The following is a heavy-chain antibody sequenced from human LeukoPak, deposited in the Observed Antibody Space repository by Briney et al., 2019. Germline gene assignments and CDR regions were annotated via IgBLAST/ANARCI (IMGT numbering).Heavy chain of an antibody. J-gene: IGHJ6*02. CDR2: IITIIGIA. CDR3: ARRYYDILTGSPPSGYYGNDG. Sequence: SVKVSCKASGGTFSSYAISWVRQAPGQGLEWVGRIITIIGIAKDAQKFQGKVTITAYKATSTAYMELNSLRSEDTAVYYRARRYYDILTGSPPSGYYGNDGWGQRTTVTVSS. D-gene: IGHD3-9*01. CDR1: GGTFSSYA. V-gene: IGHV1-69*04.